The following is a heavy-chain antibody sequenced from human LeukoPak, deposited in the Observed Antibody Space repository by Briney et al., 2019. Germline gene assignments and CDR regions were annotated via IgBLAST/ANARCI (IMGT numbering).Heavy chain of an antibody. CDR3: ARDSAGNWFDP. V-gene: IGHV3-11*04. Sequence: GGSLRLSCAASGFTFIDYYMSGVRQAAGKGLEGGSYIISSGSTIYYAVSVKGRFTISRDNSKNTLYLQMNSLRAEDTAVYYCARDSAGNWFDPWGQGTLVTVSS. CDR1: GFTFIDYY. J-gene: IGHJ5*02. D-gene: IGHD6-19*01. CDR2: IISSGSTI.